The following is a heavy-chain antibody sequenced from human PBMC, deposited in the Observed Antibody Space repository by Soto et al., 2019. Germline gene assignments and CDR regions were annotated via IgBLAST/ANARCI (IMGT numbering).Heavy chain of an antibody. J-gene: IGHJ6*02. D-gene: IGHD5-18*01. Sequence: GSLRLSCAASGFTFSSYEMNWVRQAPGKGLEWVSHISSSGSSIFYADSVKGRFTISRDNAKNSLYLQMNSLRAEDTAVYYCARDFSYGHYYYGMDVWGQGTTVTVSS. CDR1: GFTFSSYE. CDR2: ISSSGSSI. V-gene: IGHV3-48*03. CDR3: ARDFSYGHYYYGMDV.